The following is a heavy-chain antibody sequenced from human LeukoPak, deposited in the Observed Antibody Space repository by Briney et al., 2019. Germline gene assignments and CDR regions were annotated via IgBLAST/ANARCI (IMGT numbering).Heavy chain of an antibody. CDR3: TRVGFEWPRSSITVVRGVIRPNAFDL. CDR2: INPNSGDT. J-gene: IGHJ3*01. Sequence: ASVKVSCKASGYTFTVYYMHWVRQAPGQGLEWMGRINPNSGDTKYAQNFQGRVTMTRDTSIDTAYMDLSRLRSDDTAVYYCTRVGFEWPRSSITVVRGVIRPNAFDLWGQGTMVTVSS. D-gene: IGHD3-10*01. V-gene: IGHV1-2*02. CDR1: GYTFTVYY.